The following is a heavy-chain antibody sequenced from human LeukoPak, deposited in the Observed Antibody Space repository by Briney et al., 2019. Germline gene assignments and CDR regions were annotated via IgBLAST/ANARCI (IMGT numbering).Heavy chain of an antibody. Sequence: SETLSLTCTVSSGSISTSNYYWGWVRQPPGKALEWIGNIFYSGSTYYSPSLKSRVTISLDTSRNQFSLKLNSVTAADTAVYYCARARNRLTMIEDWGQGTLVTVSS. CDR2: IFYSGST. CDR3: ARARNRLTMIED. J-gene: IGHJ4*02. CDR1: SGSISTSNYY. V-gene: IGHV4-39*07. D-gene: IGHD3-22*01.